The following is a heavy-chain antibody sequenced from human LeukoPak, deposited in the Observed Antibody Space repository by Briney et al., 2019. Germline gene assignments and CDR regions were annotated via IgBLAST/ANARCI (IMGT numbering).Heavy chain of an antibody. CDR1: GGSISSGDYY. CDR3: ARYYCSSTSCPTVYYYYMDV. V-gene: IGHV4-30-4*08. D-gene: IGHD2-2*01. CDR2: IYYSGST. Sequence: SETLSLTCTVSGGSISSGDYYWSWIRQPPGKGLEWIGYIYYSGSTYYNPSLKSRVTISVDTSKNQFSLKLSSVTAADTAVYYCARYYCSSTSCPTVYYYYMDVWGKGTTVTVSS. J-gene: IGHJ6*03.